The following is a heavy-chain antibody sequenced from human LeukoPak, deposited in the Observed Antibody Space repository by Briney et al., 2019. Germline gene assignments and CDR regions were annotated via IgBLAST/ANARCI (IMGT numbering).Heavy chain of an antibody. CDR3: ARDRAVATPLTYYYYYGMDV. CDR2: ISYDGSNK. D-gene: IGHD5-12*01. CDR1: GFTFSSYA. Sequence: GGSLRLSCAASGFTFSSYAMHWVRQAPGKGLEWVAVISYDGSNKYYADSVEGRFTISRDNSKNTLYLQMSSLRAEDTAVYYCARDRAVATPLTYYYYYGMDVWGQGTTVTVSS. J-gene: IGHJ6*02. V-gene: IGHV3-30-3*01.